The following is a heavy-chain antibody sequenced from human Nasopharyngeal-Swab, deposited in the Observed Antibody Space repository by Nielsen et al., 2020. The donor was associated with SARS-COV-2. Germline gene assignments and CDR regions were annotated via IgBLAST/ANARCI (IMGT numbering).Heavy chain of an antibody. J-gene: IGHJ4*02. D-gene: IGHD3-9*01. CDR3: ARVNLVRYFDWLLKVDY. CDR2: FDPEDGET. Sequence: ASVKVSCKVSGYTLTELSMHWVRQAPGKGLEWMGGFDPEDGETIYAQKFQGRVTMTEDTSTDTAYMELSSLRSDDTAVYYCARVNLVRYFDWLLKVDYWGQGTLVTVSS. CDR1: GYTLTELS. V-gene: IGHV1-24*01.